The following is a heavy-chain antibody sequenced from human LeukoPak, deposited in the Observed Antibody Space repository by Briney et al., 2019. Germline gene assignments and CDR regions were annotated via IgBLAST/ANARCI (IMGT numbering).Heavy chain of an antibody. J-gene: IGHJ6*02. CDR3: ASEYGSGGYWVGDV. CDR1: GFTVSSRY. CDR2: IYGGGGT. Sequence: PGGSLRLSCAASGFTVSSRYMSWVRQAPGKGLEWVSVIYGGGGTYYADPVKGRFTISRDSSKNTLFLQMNSLRAEDTAVYYCASEYGSGGYWVGDVWGQGTTVTVSS. D-gene: IGHD3-10*01. V-gene: IGHV3-66*01.